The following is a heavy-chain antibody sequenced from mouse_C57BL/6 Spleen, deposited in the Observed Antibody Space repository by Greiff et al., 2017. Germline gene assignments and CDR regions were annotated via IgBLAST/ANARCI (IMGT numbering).Heavy chain of an antibody. Sequence: QVQLQQSGAELVKPGASVKMSCKASGYTFTSYWITWVKQRPGQGLEWIGDIYPGSGSTNYNEKFKSKATLTVDTSSSTAYMQLSSLTSEDSAVYYCASLLLWLREAYYFDYWGQGTTLTVSS. CDR1: GYTFTSYW. J-gene: IGHJ2*01. CDR2: IYPGSGST. V-gene: IGHV1-55*01. CDR3: ASLLLWLREAYYFDY. D-gene: IGHD2-2*01.